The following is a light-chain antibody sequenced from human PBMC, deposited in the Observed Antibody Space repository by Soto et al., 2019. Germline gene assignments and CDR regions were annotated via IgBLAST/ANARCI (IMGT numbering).Light chain of an antibody. CDR1: QRISSY. J-gene: IGKJ2*01. CDR2: AAS. CDR3: QQTYDTPRT. V-gene: IGKV1-39*01. Sequence: DIQMTQSPSSLSASVGDRVTITCRASQRISSYINWYQQKLGKAPKLLIYAASSLESGVPSRFSGSGSGTYFTLTIRSLQPEDFATYYCQQTYDTPRTFGQGTKLEI.